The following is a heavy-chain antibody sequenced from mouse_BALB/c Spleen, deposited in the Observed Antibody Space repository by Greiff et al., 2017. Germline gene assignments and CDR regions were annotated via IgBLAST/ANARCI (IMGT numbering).Heavy chain of an antibody. D-gene: IGHD2-14*01. Sequence: EVQLVESGPGLVKPSQSLSLTCTVTGYSITSDYAWNWIRQFPGNKLEWMGYISYSGSTSYNPSLKSRISITRDTSKNQFFLQLNSVTTEDTATYYCARGDYRYDGENYAMDYWGQGTSVTVSS. CDR1: GYSITSDYA. CDR3: ARGDYRYDGENYAMDY. J-gene: IGHJ4*01. CDR2: ISYSGST. V-gene: IGHV3-2*02.